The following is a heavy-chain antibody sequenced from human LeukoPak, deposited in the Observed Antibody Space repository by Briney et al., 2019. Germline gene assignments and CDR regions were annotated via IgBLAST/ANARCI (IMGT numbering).Heavy chain of an antibody. CDR1: GYTFINYG. J-gene: IGHJ4*02. Sequence: ASVKVSCKASGYTFINYGISWVRQAPGQGLEWMGWISAYNGNTDYAQNFQGRVTMTTDTSTSTVYMELTGLRFDDTAVYYCARDRSSSDYWGQGTLITVSS. CDR2: ISAYNGNT. V-gene: IGHV1-18*01. CDR3: ARDRSSSDY. D-gene: IGHD6-13*01.